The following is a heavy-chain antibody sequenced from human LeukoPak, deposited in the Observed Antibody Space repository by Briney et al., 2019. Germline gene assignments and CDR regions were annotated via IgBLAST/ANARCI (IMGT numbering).Heavy chain of an antibody. J-gene: IGHJ6*03. CDR1: GFTFSSYW. CDR2: INSDGSST. CDR3: ARNPERDQYYDFWSGYYYYYYMDV. Sequence: GGSLRPSCAASGFTFSSYWMHWVRQAPGKGLLWVSRINSDGSSTSYADSVKGRFTISRDNAKNTLYLQMNSLRAEDTALYYCARNPERDQYYDFWSGYYYYYYMDVWGKGTTVTVSS. V-gene: IGHV3-74*01. D-gene: IGHD3-3*01.